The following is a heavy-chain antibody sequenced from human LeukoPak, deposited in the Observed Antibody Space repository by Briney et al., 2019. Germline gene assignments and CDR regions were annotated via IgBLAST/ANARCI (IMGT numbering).Heavy chain of an antibody. D-gene: IGHD6-13*01. CDR3: AREVAAAGLNYYYYYMDV. J-gene: IGHJ6*03. CDR2: IYYSGST. CDR1: GGSINSSSYY. Sequence: SETLSVTCTVSGGSINSSSYYWGWIRRPPGKGLEWIGSIYYSGSTYYNPSLKSRVTISVDTSKNQFSLKLSSVTAADTAVYYCAREVAAAGLNYYYYYMDVWGKGTTVTVSS. V-gene: IGHV4-39*07.